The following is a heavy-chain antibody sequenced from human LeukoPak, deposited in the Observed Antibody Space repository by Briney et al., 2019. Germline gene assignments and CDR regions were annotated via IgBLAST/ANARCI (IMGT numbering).Heavy chain of an antibody. CDR3: ARDEQWLVRGDFDY. CDR2: FDPEDGET. J-gene: IGHJ4*02. Sequence: GASVKVSCKVSGYTLTELSMHWVRQAPGKGLEWMGGFDPEDGETIYAQKFQGRVTMTRDTSISTAYMELSRLRSDDTAVYYCARDEQWLVRGDFDYWGQGTLVTVSS. CDR1: GYTLTELS. V-gene: IGHV1-24*01. D-gene: IGHD6-19*01.